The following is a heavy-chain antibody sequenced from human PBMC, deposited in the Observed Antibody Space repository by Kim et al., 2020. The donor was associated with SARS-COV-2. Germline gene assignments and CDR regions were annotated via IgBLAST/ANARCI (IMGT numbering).Heavy chain of an antibody. Sequence: SETLSLTCTVSGGSISSGGYYWSWIRQHPGKGLEWIGYIYYSGSTYYNPSLKSRVTISVDTSKNQFSLKLSSVTAADTAVYYCARESRYSYGNPDYDGYWGQGTLVTVSS. CDR3: ARESRYSYGNPDYDGY. D-gene: IGHD5-18*01. J-gene: IGHJ4*02. V-gene: IGHV4-31*03. CDR1: GGSISSGGYY. CDR2: IYYSGST.